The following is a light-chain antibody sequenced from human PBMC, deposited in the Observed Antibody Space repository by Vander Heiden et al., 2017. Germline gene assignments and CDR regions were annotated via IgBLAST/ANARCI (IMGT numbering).Light chain of an antibody. CDR2: NNN. J-gene: IGLJ3*02. Sequence: PGQRVTIPCSGSNSDIGSNTVSWYQQVPGAAPKLLIHNNNQRPSGVPDRFSGSKSGTSASLAISGLQSEDEADYSCAAWDDSLNGPVFGGGTKLTVL. CDR3: AAWDDSLNGPV. V-gene: IGLV1-44*01. CDR1: NSDIGSNT.